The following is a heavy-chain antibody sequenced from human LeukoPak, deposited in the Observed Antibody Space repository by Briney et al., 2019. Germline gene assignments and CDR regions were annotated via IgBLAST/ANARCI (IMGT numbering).Heavy chain of an antibody. CDR2: INHSGST. J-gene: IGHJ3*02. CDR3: ARDTPYSSSYAFDI. V-gene: IGHV4-34*01. Sequence: SETLSLTCAVYGGSFSGYYWSWIRQPPGKGLEWIGKINHSGSTNYNPSLKSRVTISVDTSKNQFSLKLSSVTAADTAVYYCARDTPYSSSYAFDIWGQGTMVTVPS. D-gene: IGHD6-13*01. CDR1: GGSFSGYY.